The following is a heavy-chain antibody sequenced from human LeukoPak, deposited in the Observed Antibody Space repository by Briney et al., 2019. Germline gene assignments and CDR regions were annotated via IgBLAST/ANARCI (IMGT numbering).Heavy chain of an antibody. V-gene: IGHV1-2*02. D-gene: IGHD6-13*01. CDR3: SRTSRSWYYYGMDV. Sequence: ASVKVPCKASGYTFTGYYMHWVRQAPGQGLEWMGWINPNSGGTNYAQKFQGRVTMTRDTSISTAYMELSRLRSDDTAVYYCSRTSRSWYYYGMDVWGQGTTVTVSS. CDR1: GYTFTGYY. CDR2: INPNSGGT. J-gene: IGHJ6*02.